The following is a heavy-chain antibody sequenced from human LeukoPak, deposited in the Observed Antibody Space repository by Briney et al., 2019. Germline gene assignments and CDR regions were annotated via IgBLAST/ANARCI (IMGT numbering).Heavy chain of an antibody. CDR1: GGSISSNSYY. J-gene: IGHJ4*02. V-gene: IGHV4-61*01. CDR3: ARGYSYGLEAYFDY. Sequence: SETLSLTCAVSGGSISSNSYYWSWIRQPPGKGLEWIGYIYYSGSTNYNPSLKSRVTISVDTSKNQFSLKLSSVTAADTAVYYCARGYSYGLEAYFDYWGQGTLVTVSS. CDR2: IYYSGST. D-gene: IGHD5-18*01.